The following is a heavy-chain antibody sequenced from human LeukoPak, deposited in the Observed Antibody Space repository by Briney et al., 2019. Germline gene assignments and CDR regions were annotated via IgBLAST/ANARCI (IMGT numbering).Heavy chain of an antibody. Sequence: SETLSLTCTVPGGTISSYYWSWIRQPPGKGLEWIGYIYYSGSTNYNPSLKSRVTISVDTSKNQFSLKLSSVTAADTAVYYCARLGLGGSSYYYDSSAHFDYWGQGTLVTVSS. CDR3: ARLGLGGSSYYYDSSAHFDY. J-gene: IGHJ4*02. V-gene: IGHV4-59*01. D-gene: IGHD3-22*01. CDR2: IYYSGST. CDR1: GGTISSYY.